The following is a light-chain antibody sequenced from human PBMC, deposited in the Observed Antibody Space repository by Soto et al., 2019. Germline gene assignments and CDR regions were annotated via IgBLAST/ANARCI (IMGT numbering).Light chain of an antibody. J-gene: IGLJ1*01. CDR2: EVS. Sequence: QSALTQPASVSGSPGQPITISCTGTSSDVGGYKYVSWYQQHPGKAPKLMIYEVSNRPSGVSNRFSGSKSGNMAPLTISGLQAEDEADYYCSSYTSSSPCVFGTGTKVTVL. CDR3: SSYTSSSPCV. V-gene: IGLV2-14*01. CDR1: SSDVGGYKY.